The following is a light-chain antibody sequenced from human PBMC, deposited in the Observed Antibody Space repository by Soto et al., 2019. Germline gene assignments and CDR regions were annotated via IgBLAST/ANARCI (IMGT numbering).Light chain of an antibody. CDR2: GAS. Sequence: DIQLTQSPFFLSASVGDRVTISCRASQAIYSYLAWYQQKPGKAPKLLIFGASKLQSGVPSRFSGSGSGTEFTLTISSLQPEDFATYYCQQVNNYPLTFGGGTKVEIK. CDR1: QAIYSY. J-gene: IGKJ4*01. V-gene: IGKV1-9*01. CDR3: QQVNNYPLT.